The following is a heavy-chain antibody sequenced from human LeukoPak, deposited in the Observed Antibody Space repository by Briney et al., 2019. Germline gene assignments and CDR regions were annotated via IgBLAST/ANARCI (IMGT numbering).Heavy chain of an antibody. J-gene: IGHJ3*02. CDR3: ATVWVNYDILTNPTLHLAFDI. CDR2: FDPEDGGT. CDR1: GYTLTELS. Sequence: ASVKVSCKVSGYTLTELSMHWVRQAPGKGLEWMGGFDPEDGGTIYAQKFQGRVTMTEDTSTDTAYMELSSLRSEDTAVYYCATVWVNYDILTNPTLHLAFDIWGQGTMVTVSS. D-gene: IGHD3-9*01. V-gene: IGHV1-24*01.